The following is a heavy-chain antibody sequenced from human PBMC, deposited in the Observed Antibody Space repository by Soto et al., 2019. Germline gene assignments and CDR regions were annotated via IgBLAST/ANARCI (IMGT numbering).Heavy chain of an antibody. CDR1: GGTINSGGYF. D-gene: IGHD5-12*01. Sequence: SETPSLTCSVYGGTINSGGYFWSWIRHPPGKGLEWIGSIFYTGSTYYSPSLKTRASMPMDTSKNLFYLRLSSLTAADTAVYFCARVKATLYRHYYFDYWGQGT. V-gene: IGHV4-30-4*01. J-gene: IGHJ4*02. CDR2: IFYTGST. CDR3: ARVKATLYRHYYFDY.